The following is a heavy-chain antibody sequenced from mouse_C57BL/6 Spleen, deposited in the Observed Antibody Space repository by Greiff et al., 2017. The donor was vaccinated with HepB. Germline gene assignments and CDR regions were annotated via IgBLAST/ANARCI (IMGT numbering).Heavy chain of an antibody. CDR1: GFTFSDYG. CDR3: ARTQIYYGNYNYAMDY. D-gene: IGHD2-1*01. J-gene: IGHJ4*01. V-gene: IGHV5-17*01. CDR2: ISSGSSTI. Sequence: DVMLVESGGGLVKPGGSLKLSCAASGFTFSDYGMHWVRQAPEKGLEWVAYISSGSSTIYYADTVKGRFTISRDNAKNTLFLQMTSLRSEDTAMYYCARTQIYYGNYNYAMDYWGQGTSVTVSS.